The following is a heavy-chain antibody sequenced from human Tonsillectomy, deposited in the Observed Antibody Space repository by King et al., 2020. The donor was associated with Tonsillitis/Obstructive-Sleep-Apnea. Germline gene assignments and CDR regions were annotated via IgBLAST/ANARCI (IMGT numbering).Heavy chain of an antibody. Sequence: VQLVESGGGVVQPGRSLRLSCAASGFTFSTYAMHWVRQAPGKGLEWVAVISFDGSNKYYTDSVKGRFTISRDDSKNTLYLQMNSLSAEDTAVYYCARDRAPHCINGVCFDFPLWGQGTLVTVSS. D-gene: IGHD2-8*01. V-gene: IGHV3-30*04. CDR2: ISFDGSNK. J-gene: IGHJ1*01. CDR1: GFTFSTYA. CDR3: ARDRAPHCINGVCFDFPL.